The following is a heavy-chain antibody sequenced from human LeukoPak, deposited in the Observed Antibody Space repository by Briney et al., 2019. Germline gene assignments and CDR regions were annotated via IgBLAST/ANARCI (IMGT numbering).Heavy chain of an antibody. CDR1: GFTFSSYA. V-gene: IGHV3-23*01. Sequence: GGSLRLSCAASGFTFSSYAMNWVRQAPGKGLEWVSVISGSGGNTYYADSVKGRFTISRDNSKNTLYLQMNSLRAEDTAVYYCAREGTYCSGGSCYRYYFDYWGQGTLVTVSS. CDR3: AREGTYCSGGSCYRYYFDY. CDR2: ISGSGGNT. D-gene: IGHD2-15*01. J-gene: IGHJ4*02.